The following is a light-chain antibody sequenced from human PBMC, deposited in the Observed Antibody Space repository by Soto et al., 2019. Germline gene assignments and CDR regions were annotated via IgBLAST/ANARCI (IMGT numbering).Light chain of an antibody. Sequence: DIQMTQSPSSLSASVGDRVTITCRASRSMVNFLNWYQQKPGKAPKLLIYAASTLQSGVPSRLSGSVSGTEFTLTISSLQPEDFATYYCQQSFSGFGPGTRVEIK. CDR2: AAS. CDR3: QQSFSG. V-gene: IGKV1-39*01. J-gene: IGKJ3*01. CDR1: RSMVNF.